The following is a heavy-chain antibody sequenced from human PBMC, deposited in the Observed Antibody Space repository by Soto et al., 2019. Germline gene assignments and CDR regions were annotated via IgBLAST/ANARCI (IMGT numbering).Heavy chain of an antibody. CDR3: AMTTVLVYGMDG. Sequence: QVQLQESGPGLVKPSQTLSLTCTVSGGSISSGGYYWSWIRQHPGKGLEWIGYIYYSGSTYYNPSLKSRVTISVDTSKNQVALKLSSVAAADTGVYDCAMTTVLVYGMDGWGQGTTVTGSS. D-gene: IGHD1-1*01. J-gene: IGHJ6*02. CDR2: IYYSGST. CDR1: GGSISSGGYY. V-gene: IGHV4-31*03.